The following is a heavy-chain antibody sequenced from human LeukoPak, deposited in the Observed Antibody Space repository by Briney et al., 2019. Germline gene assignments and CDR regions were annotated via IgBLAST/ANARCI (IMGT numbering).Heavy chain of an antibody. D-gene: IGHD3-3*01. J-gene: IGHJ4*02. CDR2: IRSKAYGGTT. CDR1: GFTFDDYA. CDR3: TSSKHGNPVLRFLEWLLPTFDY. Sequence: GGSPRLSCAASGFTFDDYAMSWVRQAPGKGLEWVGFIRSKAYGGTTEYAASVKGRFTISRDDSKSIAYLQMNSLKTEDTAVYYCTSSKHGNPVLRFLEWLLPTFDYWGQGTLVTVSS. V-gene: IGHV3-49*04.